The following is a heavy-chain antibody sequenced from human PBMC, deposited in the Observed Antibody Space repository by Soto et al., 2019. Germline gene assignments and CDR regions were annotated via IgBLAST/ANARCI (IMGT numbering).Heavy chain of an antibody. CDR3: ARDEGTGTKNWLDP. CDR1: GDIFTYGNTR. CDR2: IIRILGIP. V-gene: IGHV1-69*02. Sequence: QVQLVQSGAEVKKPGSSVKVSCTASGDIFTYGNTRISWLRQAPGQGREFMGRIIRILGIPSYAQRFQGRVTNTADKPTTTVFLELNGLRSDDTAVYFCARDEGTGTKNWLDPWGQGTLVTVSS. J-gene: IGHJ5*02. D-gene: IGHD2-8*02.